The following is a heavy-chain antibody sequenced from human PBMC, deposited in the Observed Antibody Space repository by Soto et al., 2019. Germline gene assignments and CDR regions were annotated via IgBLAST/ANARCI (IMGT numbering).Heavy chain of an antibody. J-gene: IGHJ6*02. CDR1: GFTFSSYW. V-gene: IGHV3-74*01. Sequence: GGSLRLSCAASGFTFSSYWMHWVRQAPGKGLVWVSRINSDGSSTSYADSVKGRFTISRDDAKNTLYLQMNSLRAEDTAVYYCARDTGYCSGGSCYIGDYYYGMDVWGQGTTVTVSS. CDR2: INSDGSST. CDR3: ARDTGYCSGGSCYIGDYYYGMDV. D-gene: IGHD2-15*01.